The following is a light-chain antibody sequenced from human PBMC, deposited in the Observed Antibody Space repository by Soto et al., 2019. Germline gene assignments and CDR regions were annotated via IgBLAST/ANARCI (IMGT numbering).Light chain of an antibody. CDR3: QNYNRAPWT. J-gene: IGKJ1*01. V-gene: IGKV1-27*01. Sequence: DIQMTQSPSSLSASVEDRVTITCRASEDISNYLAWYQQKPGKVPKLLIYGASTLQSGVPSRFSGSGSGTDFTLTISSLQTEDVATYYCQNYNRAPWTFGQGTKVESK. CDR2: GAS. CDR1: EDISNY.